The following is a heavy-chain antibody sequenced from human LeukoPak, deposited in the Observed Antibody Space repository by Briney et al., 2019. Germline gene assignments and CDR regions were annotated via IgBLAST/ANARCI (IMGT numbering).Heavy chain of an antibody. J-gene: IGHJ4*02. CDR2: ISTSGGLSSV. CDR1: GFIFSSFS. CDR3: VSFYETY. D-gene: IGHD2-2*01. V-gene: IGHV3-21*01. Sequence: GGSLRLSCAASGFIFSSFSVNWVRQAPGKGLEWVSSISTSGGLSSVYYADSVKGRFTISKDIAKNTVYLQMNNLRAEDTAVYYCVSFYETYWGRGTLVTVSS.